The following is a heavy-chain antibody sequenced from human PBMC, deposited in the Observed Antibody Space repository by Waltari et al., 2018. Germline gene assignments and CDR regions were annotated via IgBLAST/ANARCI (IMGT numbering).Heavy chain of an antibody. Sequence: QVQLVQSGGEVKKPAASVKVSCKASGYTFSTYGITWVRQAPGQGLEWMGWISGDNGKTKYAQRFQGRVTMTTDTSTSTAYMELRGLRSDDTAVYYCARIAFGGVGWPPGYFYGMDVWGQGTTVSVS. V-gene: IGHV1-18*01. CDR2: ISGDNGKT. CDR3: ARIAFGGVGWPPGYFYGMDV. J-gene: IGHJ6*02. CDR1: GYTFSTYG. D-gene: IGHD3-10*01.